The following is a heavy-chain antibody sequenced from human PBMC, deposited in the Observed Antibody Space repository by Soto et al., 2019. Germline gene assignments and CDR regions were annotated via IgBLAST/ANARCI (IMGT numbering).Heavy chain of an antibody. CDR2: IIPVFGTP. Sequence: SVKVSCKASGGSFPKYAVRWVRQAPGQGLEWMGGIIPVFGTPDYAKKFQGRVTITADESTSTVYMELTSLRSEDTAVYYCAEDSAWPPTLRNPSYYSMDVWGQGTKVTVSS. J-gene: IGHJ6*02. CDR3: AEDSAWPPTLRNPSYYSMDV. CDR1: GGSFPKYA. V-gene: IGHV1-69*13. D-gene: IGHD3-10*01.